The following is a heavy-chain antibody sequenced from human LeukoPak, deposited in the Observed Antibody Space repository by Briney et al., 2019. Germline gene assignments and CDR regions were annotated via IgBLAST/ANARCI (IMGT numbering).Heavy chain of an antibody. Sequence: GASVKVSCKASGYTFTSYDINWVRQATGQGLEWMGWMNPNSGNTGYAQKFQGRVTMTRNTSISTAYMELSSLRSEDTAVYYCARSRAAEYYMDVWGKGTTVTVSS. CDR1: GYTFTSYD. CDR3: ARSRAAEYYMDV. V-gene: IGHV1-8*01. D-gene: IGHD6-25*01. J-gene: IGHJ6*03. CDR2: MNPNSGNT.